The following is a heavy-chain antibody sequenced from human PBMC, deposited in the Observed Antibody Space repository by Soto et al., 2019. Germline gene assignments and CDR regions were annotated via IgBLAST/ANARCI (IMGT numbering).Heavy chain of an antibody. Sequence: GASVNVSPNASGYSFTSYGIGCVRQSPGQGLEWMGIINPSGGSTSYAQKFQGRVTMTRDTSTSTVYMELSSLRSEDTAVYYCARRPSYDSSGYYYDNWGQGTLVTV. CDR3: ARRPSYDSSGYYYDN. CDR1: GYSFTSYG. J-gene: IGHJ4*02. CDR2: INPSGGST. V-gene: IGHV1-46*01. D-gene: IGHD3-22*01.